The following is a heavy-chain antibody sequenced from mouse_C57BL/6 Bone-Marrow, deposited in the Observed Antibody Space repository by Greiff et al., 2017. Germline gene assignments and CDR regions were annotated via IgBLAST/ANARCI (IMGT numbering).Heavy chain of an antibody. J-gene: IGHJ3*01. Sequence: QVQLKESGPGLVAPSQSLSITCTVSGFSLTSYAISWVRQPPGKGLEWLGVIWTGGGTNYNSALQSRLSISKDNSKSQVFLKMNSLQTDATARYSCVRLYSIYPPGSYWGAETLVTVSP. CDR2: IWTGGGT. D-gene: IGHD2-12*01. V-gene: IGHV2-9-1*01. CDR3: VRLYSIYPPGSY. CDR1: GFSLTSYA.